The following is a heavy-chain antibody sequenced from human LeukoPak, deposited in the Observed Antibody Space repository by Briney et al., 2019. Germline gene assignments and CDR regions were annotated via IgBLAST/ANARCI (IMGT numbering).Heavy chain of an antibody. CDR2: VDHTGST. Sequence: PSETLSLTCSVSDDSITMYYWTWIRPPPGKGQEWIGYVDHTGSTNFNPSLNGRVTLFRDTSRNLFSLRLTSVTAADTAVYFCARGRVSSSTWHSTYYYYFYMDVWGKGTTVTVSS. D-gene: IGHD4-11*01. CDR1: DDSITMYY. CDR3: ARGRVSSSTWHSTYYYYFYMDV. J-gene: IGHJ6*03. V-gene: IGHV4-59*01.